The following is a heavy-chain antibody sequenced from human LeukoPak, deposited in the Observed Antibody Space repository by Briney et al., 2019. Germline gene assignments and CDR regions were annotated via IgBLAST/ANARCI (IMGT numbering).Heavy chain of an antibody. V-gene: IGHV3-15*01. CDR3: TTDRLLWFGELLSYDY. CDR1: GFTFSSYE. D-gene: IGHD3-10*01. Sequence: GGSLRLSCAASGFTFSSYEMNWVRQAPGKGLEWVGRIKSKTDGGTTDYAAPVKGRFTISRDDSKNTLYLQMNSLKTEDTAVYYCTTDRLLWFGELLSYDYWGQGTLVTVSS. J-gene: IGHJ4*02. CDR2: IKSKTDGGTT.